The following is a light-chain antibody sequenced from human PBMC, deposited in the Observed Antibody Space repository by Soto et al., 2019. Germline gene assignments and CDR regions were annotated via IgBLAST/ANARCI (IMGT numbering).Light chain of an antibody. Sequence: EIVLTQSPGTVSLSTGERVTLSCRASQSVGIRYLAWYQQKPGQAPRLLIYDASTRATDIPDRFSGSGSGTEFTLTISSLKSEDFAVYYCQQYHDWPPWTFGQGTKVDNK. CDR1: QSVGIRY. J-gene: IGKJ1*01. V-gene: IGKV3-15*01. CDR3: QQYHDWPPWT. CDR2: DAS.